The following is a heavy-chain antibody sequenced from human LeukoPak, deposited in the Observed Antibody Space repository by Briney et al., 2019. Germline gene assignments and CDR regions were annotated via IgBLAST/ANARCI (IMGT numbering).Heavy chain of an antibody. Sequence: SETLSLTCTVPGGSISSGSYYWSWIRQPAGKGLEWIGRIYTSGSTNYNPSLKSRVTISVDTSKNQFSLKLSSVTAADTAVYYCARGSVTNFDYWGQGTLVTVSS. J-gene: IGHJ4*02. CDR2: IYTSGST. D-gene: IGHD4-11*01. CDR1: GGSISSGSYY. CDR3: ARGSVTNFDY. V-gene: IGHV4-61*02.